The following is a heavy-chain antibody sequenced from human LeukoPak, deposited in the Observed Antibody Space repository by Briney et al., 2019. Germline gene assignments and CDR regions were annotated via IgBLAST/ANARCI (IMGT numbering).Heavy chain of an antibody. J-gene: IGHJ3*02. CDR3: XXXXXXXVGGGAFDI. CDR1: GFTFSSYS. CDR2: ISSSSSNT. V-gene: IGHV3-21*01. Sequence: GGSLRLSCAASGFTFSSYSMNWVRQAPGKGLEWVSSISSSSSNTYYADSVKGRFTISRDNAKNSLYLQMNSLRVEDTAVYYXXXXXXXXVGGGAFDIWGQGTMVTVSS. D-gene: IGHD3-3*01.